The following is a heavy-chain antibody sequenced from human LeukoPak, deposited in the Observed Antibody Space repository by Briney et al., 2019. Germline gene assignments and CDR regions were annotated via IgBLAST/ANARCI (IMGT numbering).Heavy chain of an antibody. D-gene: IGHD7-27*01. CDR2: IKEDGSEK. CDR3: ATYKNWVAGDV. CDR1: EFTFSDYW. V-gene: IGHV3-7*01. J-gene: IGHJ6*02. Sequence: GGSLRLSCAAPEFTFSDYWMSWVRQAPGKGPEWVANIKEDGSEKQYVDSVKGRFTVSRDNAKNSLFLQMNSLRLEDTAVYYCATYKNWVAGDVWGQGTTVSVSS.